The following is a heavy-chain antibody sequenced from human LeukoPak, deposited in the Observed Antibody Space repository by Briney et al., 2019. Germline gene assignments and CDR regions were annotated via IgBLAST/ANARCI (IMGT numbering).Heavy chain of an antibody. CDR2: IYSGGST. CDR3: ARELHSGSYRYFDY. CDR1: GFTFSSYW. Sequence: GGSLRLSCAASGFTFSSYWMSWVRQAPGKGLEWVSVIYSGGSTYYADSVKGRFTISRDNSKNTLYLQMNSLRAEDTAVYYCARELHSGSYRYFDYWGQGTLVTVSS. V-gene: IGHV3-53*01. D-gene: IGHD1-26*01. J-gene: IGHJ4*02.